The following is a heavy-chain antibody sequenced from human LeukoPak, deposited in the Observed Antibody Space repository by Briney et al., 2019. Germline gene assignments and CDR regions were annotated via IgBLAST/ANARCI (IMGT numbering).Heavy chain of an antibody. Sequence: QSGGSLRLSCTASGFTFSSYGMHWVRQAPGKGLEWVAVISYDGSNKCYADSVKGRFTISRDNSKNTLYLQMNSLRAEDTAVYYCARDSDYGDRHFDSWGQGTQVTVSS. V-gene: IGHV3-33*05. CDR3: ARDSDYGDRHFDS. CDR1: GFTFSSYG. CDR2: ISYDGSNK. D-gene: IGHD4-17*01. J-gene: IGHJ4*02.